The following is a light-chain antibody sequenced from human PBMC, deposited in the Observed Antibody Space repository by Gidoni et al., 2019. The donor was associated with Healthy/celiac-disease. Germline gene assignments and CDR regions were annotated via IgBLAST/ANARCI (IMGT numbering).Light chain of an antibody. J-gene: IGKJ4*01. CDR2: DAS. CDR3: QQYDNLPPLT. Sequence: DTQMTQSPSSLSASVGDRVTITCQASQDISNYLNWYQQKPGKAPKLLIYDASNLETGVPSRFSGSGSGTDFTFPISSLQPEDIATYYCQQYDNLPPLTFGGGTKVEIK. CDR1: QDISNY. V-gene: IGKV1-33*01.